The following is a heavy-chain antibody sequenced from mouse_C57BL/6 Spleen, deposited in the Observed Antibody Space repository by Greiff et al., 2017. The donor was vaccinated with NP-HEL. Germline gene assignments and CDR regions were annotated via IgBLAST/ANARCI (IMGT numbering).Heavy chain of an antibody. CDR2: IDPSDSET. D-gene: IGHD3-3*01. V-gene: IGHV1-52*01. CDR3: ARRGVGDYFDY. CDR1: GYTFTSYW. J-gene: IGHJ2*01. Sequence: QVQLKQPGAELVRPGSSVKLSCKASGYTFTSYWMHWVKQRPIQGLEWIGNIDPSDSETHYNQKFKDKATLTVDKSSSTAYMQLSSLTSEDSAVYYGARRGVGDYFDYWGQGTTLTVSS.